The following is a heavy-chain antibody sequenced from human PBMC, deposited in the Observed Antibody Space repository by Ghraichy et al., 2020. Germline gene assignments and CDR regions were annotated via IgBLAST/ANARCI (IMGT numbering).Heavy chain of an antibody. CDR2: ISGSGGST. CDR1: GFTFSTYA. V-gene: IGHV3-23*01. D-gene: IGHD5-24*01. Sequence: WGSLRLSCAASGFTFSTYAMSWVRQAPGKGLEWVSVISGSGGSTFYADSVKGRFAISRDNSKNTLYVQMNSVRAEDTAVYNCAKDLLATAGGARDYGMDVWGQATTDYVSS. CDR3: AKDLLATAGGARDYGMDV. J-gene: IGHJ6*02.